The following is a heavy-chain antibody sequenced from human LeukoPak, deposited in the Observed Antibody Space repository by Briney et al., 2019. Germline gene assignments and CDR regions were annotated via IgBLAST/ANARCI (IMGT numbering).Heavy chain of an antibody. V-gene: IGHV4-39*01. CDR3: ARRSSDGYNLGFDY. Sequence: SETLSLTCTVSGGSISSSSYYWGWIRQPPGKGLEWIGSIYYSGSTYYNPSLKSRVTISVDTSKNQFSLKLSSVTAADTAVYYCARRSSDGYNLGFDYWGQGTLVTVSS. D-gene: IGHD5-24*01. CDR1: GGSISSSSYY. J-gene: IGHJ4*02. CDR2: IYYSGST.